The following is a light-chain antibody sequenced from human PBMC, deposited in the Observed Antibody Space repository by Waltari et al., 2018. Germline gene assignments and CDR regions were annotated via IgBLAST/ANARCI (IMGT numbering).Light chain of an antibody. J-gene: IGKJ4*01. Sequence: EVVMTQSPAALSVSPGERVTLSCKASQNIDNNLAWYQQKPGQSPRLLIYGASTRATGVPARFSGSGSGTEFTLTISSLQSEDCAVFYCQQYNRWPPLTFGGGTKVAIK. CDR1: QNIDNN. V-gene: IGKV3-15*01. CDR3: QQYNRWPPLT. CDR2: GAS.